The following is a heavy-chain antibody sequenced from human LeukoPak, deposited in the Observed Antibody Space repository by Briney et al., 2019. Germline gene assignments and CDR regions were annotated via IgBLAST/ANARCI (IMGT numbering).Heavy chain of an antibody. J-gene: IGHJ4*02. CDR3: VRTGTTLDY. Sequence: GGSLRLSCAASGFTFSSYAMSWVRQAPGKGLEWVSAISGSGSSTYYADSVKGRFTISRDNAKNSLYLQVNSLRAEDTALYYCVRTGTTLDYWGQGTLVTVSS. CDR1: GFTFSSYA. V-gene: IGHV3-23*01. D-gene: IGHD1-1*01. CDR2: ISGSGSST.